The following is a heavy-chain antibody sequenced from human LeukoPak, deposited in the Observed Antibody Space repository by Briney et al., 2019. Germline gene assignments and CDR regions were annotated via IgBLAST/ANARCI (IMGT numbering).Heavy chain of an antibody. V-gene: IGHV4-39*07. CDR2: IYYSGGT. CDR3: VKKVAGVTWFDS. J-gene: IGHJ5*01. D-gene: IGHD2-21*02. Sequence: PSETLSLTCTVSGGSISSSSYYWGWIRQPPGKGLEWIGSIYYSGGTYYNPSLKSRVTMSVDTSRNQFSLKLSSVTAVDTAVYYCVKKVAGVTWFDSWGQGTLVTVSS. CDR1: GGSISSSSYY.